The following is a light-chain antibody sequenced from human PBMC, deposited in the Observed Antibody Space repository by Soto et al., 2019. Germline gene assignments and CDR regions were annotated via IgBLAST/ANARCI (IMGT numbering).Light chain of an antibody. CDR1: QGVSRK. J-gene: IGKJ4*01. V-gene: IGKV3-15*01. CDR2: GAS. CDR3: QQYHTLPIT. Sequence: DIVMTQSPATLSVAPGERVTFSCRASQGVSRKLAWYQHKPGQAPRLLISGASTGATGIPARFSGSGAGTEFTLTISSLQSEDCAIDYWQQYHTLPITFGGGTKVEIK.